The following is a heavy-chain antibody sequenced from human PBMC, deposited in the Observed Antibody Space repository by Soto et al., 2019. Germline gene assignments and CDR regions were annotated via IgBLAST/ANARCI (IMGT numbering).Heavy chain of an antibody. J-gene: IGHJ4*02. D-gene: IGHD6-6*01. CDR1: GLTVSRTQ. Sequence: VELVETGGGLIQPGGSLRLSCAVSGLTVSRTQMSWVRQAPGKGLQWVSVIYRAGSTYCANAVKGRVTITSDISETKILLGLNGLTVDDTAVYYCARAREPEYSSSIFFDSWGRGTVVTVSS. CDR2: IYRAGST. CDR3: ARAREPEYSSSIFFDS. V-gene: IGHV3-53*02.